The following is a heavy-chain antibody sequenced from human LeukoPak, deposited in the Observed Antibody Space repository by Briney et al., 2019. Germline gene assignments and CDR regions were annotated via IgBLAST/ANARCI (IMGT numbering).Heavy chain of an antibody. D-gene: IGHD3-9*01. CDR1: GFTFNDYA. Sequence: PGRSLRLSCATSGFTFNDYAMHWVRHAPGKGLEWVSGISSNSGSMFYADSVKGRFTISRDNGKNSLYLQMNSLRPEDTAMYYCAKDKRLRRGSDDILTARYHYDYYGMDVWGQGTTVTVSS. CDR2: ISSNSGSM. CDR3: AKDKRLRRGSDDILTARYHYDYYGMDV. J-gene: IGHJ6*02. V-gene: IGHV3-9*01.